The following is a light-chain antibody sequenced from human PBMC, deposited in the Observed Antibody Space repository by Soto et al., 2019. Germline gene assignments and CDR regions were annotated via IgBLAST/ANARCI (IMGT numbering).Light chain of an antibody. V-gene: IGKV1-27*01. Sequence: DIQMTQSPSSLSASVGDRVTITCRASQGISNFLAWYQQKPGKLPKLLIYTASTLQSGVPSRFSGSGSGTDYTLTISSLQPEDVATYYCQRYNIAPWTFGQGTKVEIK. CDR2: TAS. J-gene: IGKJ1*01. CDR3: QRYNIAPWT. CDR1: QGISNF.